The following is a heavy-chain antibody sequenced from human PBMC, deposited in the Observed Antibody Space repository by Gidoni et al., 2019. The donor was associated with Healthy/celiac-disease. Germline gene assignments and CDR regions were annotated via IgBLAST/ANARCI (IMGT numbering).Heavy chain of an antibody. D-gene: IGHD3-3*01. Sequence: RDNSKNTLYLQMNSLRAEDTAVYYCAKNMYYDFYGMDVWGQGTTVTVSS. V-gene: IGHV3-23*01. CDR3: AKNMYYDFYGMDV. J-gene: IGHJ6*02.